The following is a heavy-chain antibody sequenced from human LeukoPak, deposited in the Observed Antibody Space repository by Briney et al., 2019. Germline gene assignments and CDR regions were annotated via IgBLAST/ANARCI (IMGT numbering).Heavy chain of an antibody. D-gene: IGHD3-10*02. CDR3: ARKHSYVAFDI. CDR1: GFTFSDYY. Sequence: PGGSLRLSCAASGFTFSDYYMSWIRPATGKGLEWVSYISSSGSTIYYADSVKGRFTISRDNAKNSLHLQMNSLRAEDTAVYYCARKHSYVAFDIWGQGTMVTVSS. V-gene: IGHV3-11*01. J-gene: IGHJ3*02. CDR2: ISSSGSTI.